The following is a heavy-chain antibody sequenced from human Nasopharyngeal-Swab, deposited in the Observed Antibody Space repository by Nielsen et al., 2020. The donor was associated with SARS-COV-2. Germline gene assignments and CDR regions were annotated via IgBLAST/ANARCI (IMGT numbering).Heavy chain of an antibody. D-gene: IGHD6-13*01. CDR3: ARGSDHSNNWFDP. V-gene: IGHV4-59*02. Sequence: SETLSLTCTVSGDSVSSYYWGWIRQPPGKGLDWVGSFYYIGSIYYNPSLKSRVTISVDTPKNQVSRRVTSVTTADTAVYYCARGSDHSNNWFDPWGQGTLVTVSS. CDR2: FYYIGSI. CDR1: GDSVSSYY. J-gene: IGHJ5*02.